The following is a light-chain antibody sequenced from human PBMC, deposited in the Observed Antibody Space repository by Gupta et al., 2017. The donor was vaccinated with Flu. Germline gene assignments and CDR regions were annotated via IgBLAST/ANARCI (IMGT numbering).Light chain of an antibody. CDR1: QNIDSW. Sequence: PSALSASVGDRVTITCRASQNIDSWLAWYQKKPGRAPKPLIYKASSRETGVPDRFGGSGSGTEFTLTISSLQPDDFATYYCQQDRSSPWTFGQGTKVEIK. V-gene: IGKV1-5*03. CDR2: KAS. CDR3: QQDRSSPWT. J-gene: IGKJ1*01.